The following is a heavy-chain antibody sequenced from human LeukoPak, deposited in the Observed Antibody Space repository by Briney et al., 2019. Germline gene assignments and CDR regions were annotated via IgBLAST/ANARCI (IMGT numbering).Heavy chain of an antibody. CDR1: GFTFSSYS. CDR2: ISSSSSYI. V-gene: IGHV3-21*01. CDR3: ARDYMVRGVIGYYFDY. J-gene: IGHJ4*02. D-gene: IGHD3-10*01. Sequence: GGSLRLSCAASGFTFSSYSMNWVRQAPGKGLEWVSSISSSSSYIYYADSVKGRFTISRDNAKNSLYLQMNSLRAEDTAVYYCARDYMVRGVIGYYFDYWGQGTLVTVSS.